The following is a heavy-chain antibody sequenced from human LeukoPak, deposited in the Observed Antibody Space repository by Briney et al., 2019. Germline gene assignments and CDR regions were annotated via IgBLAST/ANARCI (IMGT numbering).Heavy chain of an antibody. Sequence: GGSLRLSCAASGFTFSSYGMHWVRQAPGKGLDWVAVISYDGSNKYYADSVKGRFTISRDNAKNSLYLQMNSLRAEDTAVYYCARSPPDRASGLFDYWGQGTLVTVSS. CDR3: ARSPPDRASGLFDY. V-gene: IGHV3-30*03. D-gene: IGHD1-14*01. CDR1: GFTFSSYG. J-gene: IGHJ4*02. CDR2: ISYDGSNK.